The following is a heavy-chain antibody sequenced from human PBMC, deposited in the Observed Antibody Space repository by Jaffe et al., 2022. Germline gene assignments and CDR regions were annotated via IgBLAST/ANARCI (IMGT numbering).Heavy chain of an antibody. CDR2: ISSSSSTI. V-gene: IGHV3-48*01. CDR3: ARDLSGYCSSTSCS. J-gene: IGHJ5*02. D-gene: IGHD2-2*03. Sequence: EVQLVESGGGLVQPGGSLRLSCAASGFTFSSYSMNWVRQAPGKGLEWVSYISSSSSTIYYADSVKGRFTISRDNAKNSLYLQMNSLRAEDTAVYYCARDLSGYCSSTSCSWGQGTLVTVSS. CDR1: GFTFSSYS.